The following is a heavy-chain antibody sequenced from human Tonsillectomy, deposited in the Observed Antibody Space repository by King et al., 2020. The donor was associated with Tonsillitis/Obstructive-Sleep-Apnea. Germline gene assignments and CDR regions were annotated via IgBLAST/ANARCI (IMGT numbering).Heavy chain of an antibody. CDR2: IKQDGSQK. V-gene: IGHV3-7*04. CDR1: GFLFRSHW. D-gene: IGHD4-17*01. Sequence: VQLVESGGGLVQPGGSLRLSCAASGFLFRSHWMSWVRQAPGKGLEWVANIKQDGSQKYYVDSVKGRFTISRDNAENSLYLQMNGLRVEDTAVYYCARNDPDYGDPPGSWGQGTLVSVSS. J-gene: IGHJ5*02. CDR3: ARNDPDYGDPPGS.